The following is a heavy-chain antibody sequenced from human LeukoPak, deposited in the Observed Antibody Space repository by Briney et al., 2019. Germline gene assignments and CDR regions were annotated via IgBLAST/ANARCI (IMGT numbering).Heavy chain of an antibody. CDR3: AKVDRIAVAGSLDY. CDR2: TSGSGGST. V-gene: IGHV3-23*01. J-gene: IGHJ4*02. D-gene: IGHD6-19*01. Sequence: PGGSLRLSCAASGFTFSSYAMSWVRQAPGKGLEWVSATSGSGGSTYYADSVKGRFTISRDNSKNTLYLQMNSLRAEDTAVYYCAKVDRIAVAGSLDYWGQGTLVTVSS. CDR1: GFTFSSYA.